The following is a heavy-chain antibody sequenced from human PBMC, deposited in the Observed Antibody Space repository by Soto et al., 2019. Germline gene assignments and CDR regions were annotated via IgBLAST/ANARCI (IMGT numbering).Heavy chain of an antibody. CDR2: ISAHNGDT. J-gene: IGHJ4*02. Sequence: GASVMVSCKASGYSFATYGFSWVRQAPGQGLECVGWISAHNGDTHYSQKFQGRVTLTTDTSTNTGYMELRSLTSDDTAVYFCATEPIYYNDGSGYYPLGHWGQGTLVTVSS. V-gene: IGHV1-18*04. CDR3: ATEPIYYNDGSGYYPLGH. D-gene: IGHD3-22*01. CDR1: GYSFATYG.